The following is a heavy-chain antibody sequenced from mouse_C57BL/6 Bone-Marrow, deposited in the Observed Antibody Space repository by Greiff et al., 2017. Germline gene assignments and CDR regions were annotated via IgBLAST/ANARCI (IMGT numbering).Heavy chain of an antibody. CDR2: IWTGGGT. CDR1: GFSLTSYA. J-gene: IGHJ1*03. D-gene: IGHD1-1*01. CDR3: ARNSGYYGSKDFDV. Sequence: VTLVESGPGLVAPSQSLSITCTVSGFSLTSYAISWVRQPPGKGLEWLGVIWTGGGTNYNSALKSRLSISKDNSKSQVFLKMNSLQTDDTARYYCARNSGYYGSKDFDVWGTGTTVTVSS. V-gene: IGHV2-9-1*01.